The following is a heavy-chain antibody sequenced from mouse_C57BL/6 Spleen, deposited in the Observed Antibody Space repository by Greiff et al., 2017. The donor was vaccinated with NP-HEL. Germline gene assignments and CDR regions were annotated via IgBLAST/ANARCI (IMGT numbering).Heavy chain of an antibody. CDR2: IDPSDSYT. V-gene: IGHV1-69*01. Sequence: QVHVKQPGAELVMPGASVKLSCKASGYTFTSYWMHWVKQRPGQGLEWIGEIDPSDSYTNYNQKFKGKSTLTVDKSSSTAYMQLSSLTSEDSAVYYCARAYYDRPYYFDYWGQGTTLTVSS. CDR1: GYTFTSYW. CDR3: ARAYYDRPYYFDY. J-gene: IGHJ2*01. D-gene: IGHD2-4*01.